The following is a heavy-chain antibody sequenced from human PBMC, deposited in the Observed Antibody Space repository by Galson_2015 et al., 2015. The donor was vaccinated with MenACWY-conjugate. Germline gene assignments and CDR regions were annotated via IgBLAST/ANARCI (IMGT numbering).Heavy chain of an antibody. CDR1: GFSFGNYW. Sequence: SLRLSCAASGFSFGNYWMNWVRQAPGKGLEWVANIKPDGSAADYADSVKGRFTISRDNAKNTLYLQMNSLRAEDTAVYYCATYCSSPSCYANGAYWGQGTLVTVSS. CDR2: IKPDGSAA. J-gene: IGHJ4*02. CDR3: ATYCSSPSCYANGAY. D-gene: IGHD2-2*01. V-gene: IGHV3-7*01.